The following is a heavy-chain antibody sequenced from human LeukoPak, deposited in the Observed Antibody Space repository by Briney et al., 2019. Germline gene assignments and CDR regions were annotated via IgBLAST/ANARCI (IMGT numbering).Heavy chain of an antibody. V-gene: IGHV1-8*02. CDR2: MNPNSGNT. CDR3: ATYSGSSGRGVDP. CDR1: GGTLSSHG. Sequence: ASVKVSCKASGGTLSSHGFSWVRQATGQGLEWMGWMNPNSGNTGYAQKFQGRITMTRDTSISTAYMELSSLTSEDTAIYFCATYSGSSGRGVDPWGQGTLVTVSS. J-gene: IGHJ5*02. D-gene: IGHD6-13*01.